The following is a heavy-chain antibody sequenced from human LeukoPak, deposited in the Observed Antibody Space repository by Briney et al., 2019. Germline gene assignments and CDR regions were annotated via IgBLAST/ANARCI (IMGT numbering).Heavy chain of an antibody. V-gene: IGHV5-51*01. CDR2: IYPGDSDT. J-gene: IGHJ1*01. Sequence: GESLKISCKASGYSFTTYWIGWVRQVPGKGLEWMGIIYPGDSDTRYSPSFQGQVTISADKSISTAYLQWSSLKASDTAMYYCASPGLADPRDFQHWGQGTLVTVSS. D-gene: IGHD2-15*01. CDR3: ASPGLADPRDFQH. CDR1: GYSFTTYW.